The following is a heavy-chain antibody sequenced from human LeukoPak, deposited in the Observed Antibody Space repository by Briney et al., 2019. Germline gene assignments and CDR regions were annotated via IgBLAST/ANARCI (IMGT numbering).Heavy chain of an antibody. V-gene: IGHV4-59*01. CDR2: IYYSGST. Sequence: SETLSLTCALYGGSFSGYYWSWIRQPPGKGLEWIGYIYYSGSTNYNPSLKSRVTISVDTSKNQFSLKLSSVPAADTAVYYCARDRTGQQLISRKEYYYMDVWGKGTTVTISS. CDR1: GGSFSGYY. J-gene: IGHJ6*03. CDR3: ARDRTGQQLISRKEYYYMDV. D-gene: IGHD4-11*01.